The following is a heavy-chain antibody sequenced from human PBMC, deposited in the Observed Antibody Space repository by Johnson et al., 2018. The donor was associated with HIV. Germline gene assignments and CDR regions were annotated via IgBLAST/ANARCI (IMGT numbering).Heavy chain of an antibody. CDR3: ARARYYDSSGSHAFDI. Sequence: MQLVESGGGLVQPGGSLRLSCAASGFTFSTYWMTWVRQAPGKGLEWVANINQDGSDKYYVDSVKGRFTISRDNAKNTLYLQMNSLSAEDTAVYYCARARYYDSSGSHAFDIWGQGTMVTVSS. CDR2: INQDGSDK. J-gene: IGHJ3*02. D-gene: IGHD3-22*01. V-gene: IGHV3-7*02. CDR1: GFTFSTYW.